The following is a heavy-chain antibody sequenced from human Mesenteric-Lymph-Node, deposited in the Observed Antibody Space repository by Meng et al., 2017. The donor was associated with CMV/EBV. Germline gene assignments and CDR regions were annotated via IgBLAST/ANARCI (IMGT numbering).Heavy chain of an antibody. J-gene: IGHJ4*02. CDR1: GSWFTIYS. CDR2: IIPFFGSA. Sequence: VKVSFKSSGSWFTIYSLTWVRPAPGPGLAWMGGIIPFFGSAQYAQRFQGRLTVIADKSTSTAYMELSSLRSEDTAIYYCAIIYPGGNWGQGTLVTVSS. V-gene: IGHV1-69*06. CDR3: AIIYPGGN. D-gene: IGHD2-8*02.